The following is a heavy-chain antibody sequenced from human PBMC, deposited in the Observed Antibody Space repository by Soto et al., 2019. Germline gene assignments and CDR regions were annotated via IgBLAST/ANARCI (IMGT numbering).Heavy chain of an antibody. V-gene: IGHV3-53*01. CDR2: IYSGGYT. CDR1: GFTVSNNY. CDR3: GPRPGGGGY. J-gene: IGHJ4*02. D-gene: IGHD3-10*01. Sequence: EVQLVESGGGLIQPGGSLRLSCAVSGFTVSNNYMSWVRQAPGKGLEGVSVIYSGGYTAYGDSVKGRFTISRDNSKNTLYLKMKSLGAADTAVFFWGPRPGGGGYWGQGTLVTVSS.